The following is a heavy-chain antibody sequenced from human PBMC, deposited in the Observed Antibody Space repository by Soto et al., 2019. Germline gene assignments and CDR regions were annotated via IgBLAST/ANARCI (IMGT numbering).Heavy chain of an antibody. J-gene: IGHJ6*02. CDR1: GFTFSSYG. D-gene: IGHD6-13*01. Sequence: PRGSLRLSCAASGFTFSSYGMHWVRQAPGKGLEGVAVISYDGSNKYYADSVKGRFTISRDNSKNTLYLQMNSLRAEDTAVYYCAKDDSSSWYLGYYYYYGMDVWGQGTTVTVSS. CDR2: ISYDGSNK. CDR3: AKDDSSSWYLGYYYYYGMDV. V-gene: IGHV3-30*18.